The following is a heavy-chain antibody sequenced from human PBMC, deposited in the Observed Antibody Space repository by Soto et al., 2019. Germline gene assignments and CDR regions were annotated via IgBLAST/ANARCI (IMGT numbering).Heavy chain of an antibody. J-gene: IGHJ4*02. CDR3: AKEAGDH. D-gene: IGHD3-10*01. CDR1: GGTFNTYA. CDR2: IIPIFGIK. Sequence: QMQLVQSGAEVKERGSSVKISCKTSGGTFNTYALTWVRQAPGQGLEWIGGIIPIFGIKNIAQRFQGRVTINADESLTTAYMEMPSLRSADTAVYYCAKEAGDHWGQGTLVTVSS. V-gene: IGHV1-69*01.